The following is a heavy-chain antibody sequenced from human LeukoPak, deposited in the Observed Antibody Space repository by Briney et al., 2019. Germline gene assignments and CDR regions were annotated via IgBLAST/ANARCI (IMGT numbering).Heavy chain of an antibody. J-gene: IGHJ5*02. Sequence: SETLSLTCTVSGGSISSSSYYWGWIRQPPGKGLEGIGSIYYSGSTYYNPSLKSRVTISVDTSKNQFSLKLSSVTAADTAVYYCARRWNARLYNWFDPWGQGTLVAVSS. D-gene: IGHD1-1*01. CDR2: IYYSGST. CDR3: ARRWNARLYNWFDP. CDR1: GGSISSSSYY. V-gene: IGHV4-39*07.